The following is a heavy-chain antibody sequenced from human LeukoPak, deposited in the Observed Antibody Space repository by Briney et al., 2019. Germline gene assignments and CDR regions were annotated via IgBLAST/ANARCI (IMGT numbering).Heavy chain of an antibody. V-gene: IGHV4-59*01. Sequence: SSETLSLTCTVSGGSISSYYWSWIRQPPGKGLEWIGYIYYSGSTNYNPSLKSRVTISVDTSKNQFSLKLSSVTAADTAVYYCATQVLDSSGYVLDYWGQGTLVTVSS. D-gene: IGHD3-22*01. CDR2: IYYSGST. CDR1: GGSISSYY. CDR3: ATQVLDSSGYVLDY. J-gene: IGHJ4*02.